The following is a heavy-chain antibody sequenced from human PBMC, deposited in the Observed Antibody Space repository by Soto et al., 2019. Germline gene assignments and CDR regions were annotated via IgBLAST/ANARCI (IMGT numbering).Heavy chain of an antibody. V-gene: IGHV3-30*18. D-gene: IGHD3-3*01. J-gene: IGHJ4*01. Sequence: QVQLVESGGGVVQPGRSLRLSCAASGFTFSRNGMHWVRQAPGKGLEWVALISYDGSNKYYGDSVKGRFTIARDNSKNTLYLQMNGRSGEDTAVYYCAKKKVPISRSVVDYWGHGTLVTVSS. CDR1: GFTFSRNG. CDR2: ISYDGSNK. CDR3: AKKKVPISRSVVDY.